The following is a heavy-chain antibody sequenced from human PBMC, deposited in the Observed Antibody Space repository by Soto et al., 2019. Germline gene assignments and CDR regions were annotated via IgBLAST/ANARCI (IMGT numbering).Heavy chain of an antibody. Sequence: GGSLRLSCAASGFTFNSYVMTWVRQAPGEGLEWVSSISRSGRGSAYYADSVKGRFTISRDNSENTPFLQMNNLRDEDTALYYCARGRYLDSSDYWVANLPFDHWGLGTLVTVSS. D-gene: IGHD3-22*01. CDR1: GFTFNSYV. CDR2: ISRSGRGSA. V-gene: IGHV3-23*01. CDR3: ARGRYLDSSDYWVANLPFDH. J-gene: IGHJ4*02.